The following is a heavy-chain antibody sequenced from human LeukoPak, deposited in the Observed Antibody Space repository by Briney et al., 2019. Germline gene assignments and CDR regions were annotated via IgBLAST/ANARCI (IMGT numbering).Heavy chain of an antibody. CDR3: AGSYDILTGQYYYGMDV. D-gene: IGHD3-9*01. CDR1: GFTFSSYG. V-gene: IGHV3-33*01. J-gene: IGHJ6*02. Sequence: PGGSLRLSCAASGFTFSSYGMHWVRQAPGKGLEWVADIWYDGKNEHFADSVKGRFTISRDNSKNTLYLQMNSLRAEDTAIYYCAGSYDILTGQYYYGMDVWGQGTTVTVSS. CDR2: IWYDGKNE.